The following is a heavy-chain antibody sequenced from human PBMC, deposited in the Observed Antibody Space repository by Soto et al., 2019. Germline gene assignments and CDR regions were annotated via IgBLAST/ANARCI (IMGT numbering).Heavy chain of an antibody. CDR2: ISSSSSYI. CDR3: ARDQPGYSYGYGLGY. V-gene: IGHV3-21*01. CDR1: GFTFSSYS. J-gene: IGHJ4*02. Sequence: EVQLVESGGGLVKPGGSLRLSCAASGFTFSSYSMNWVHQAPGKGLEWVSSISSSSSYIYYADSVKGRFTISRDNAKNSPDLQMNSLSAEDTAAYYCARDQPGYSYGYGLGYWGQGTLVTVSS. D-gene: IGHD5-18*01.